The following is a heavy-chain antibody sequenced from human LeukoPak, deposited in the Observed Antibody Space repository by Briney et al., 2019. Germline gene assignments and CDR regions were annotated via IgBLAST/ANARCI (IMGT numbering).Heavy chain of an antibody. Sequence: SETLSLTCTVSGGSISSGDYYWSWIRQPPGKGLEWIGYIYYSGSTYYNPSLKSRVTISVDTSKNQFSLKLSFVTAADTAVYSCASRRITIFGVASNDAFDIWGQGTMVTVSS. D-gene: IGHD3-3*01. CDR1: GGSISSGDYY. CDR3: ASRRITIFGVASNDAFDI. CDR2: IYYSGST. J-gene: IGHJ3*02. V-gene: IGHV4-30-4*08.